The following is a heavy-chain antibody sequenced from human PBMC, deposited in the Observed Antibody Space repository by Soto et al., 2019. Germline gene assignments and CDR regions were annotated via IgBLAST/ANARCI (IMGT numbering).Heavy chain of an antibody. J-gene: IGHJ6*02. V-gene: IGHV4-39*01. CDR1: GDSISTNYYY. CDR2: IYYSGST. CDR3: AANYGSLNYYYYGMDV. Sequence: QLQLQESGPGLVKPSETLSLTCTVSGDSISTNYYYWGWIRQPPGKGLEWIGRIYYSGSTYYSPALKRRVPISVDTSKNQFSLKLRYVTAADTAVYYCAANYGSLNYYYYGMDVWGQGTTVTVSS. D-gene: IGHD2-15*01.